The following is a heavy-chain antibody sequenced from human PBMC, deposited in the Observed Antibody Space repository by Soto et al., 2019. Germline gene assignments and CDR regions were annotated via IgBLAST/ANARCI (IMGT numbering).Heavy chain of an antibody. V-gene: IGHV4-39*01. Sequence: PSETLSLTCTVSGGSISSSSYYWGWIRQPPGKGLEWIGSIYYSGSTYYNPSLTSRVTISVDTSKNQFSLKLSSVTAADTAVYYCARLAVTYYDILTGYYRGDYYYYGMDVWGQGTTVTVSS. CDR1: GGSISSSSYY. CDR3: ARLAVTYYDILTGYYRGDYYYYGMDV. D-gene: IGHD3-9*01. J-gene: IGHJ6*02. CDR2: IYYSGST.